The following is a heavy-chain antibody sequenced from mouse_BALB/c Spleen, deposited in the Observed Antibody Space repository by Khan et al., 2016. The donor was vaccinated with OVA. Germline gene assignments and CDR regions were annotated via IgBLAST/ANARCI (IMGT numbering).Heavy chain of an antibody. Sequence: VQLQESGAELVKPGASVKLSCKTSGYTFTSYWIQWVKQRPGQGLGGIGQIFPGTGTTYYNENFKGKATLTVDTSSSTASVQVSSLTSDDSAVDFCARGYFGNYECVYWGQVTLVTVSP. CDR1: GYTFTSYW. CDR2: IFPGTGTT. V-gene: IGHV1S132*01. J-gene: IGHJ3*01. D-gene: IGHD2-1*01. CDR3: ARGYFGNYECVY.